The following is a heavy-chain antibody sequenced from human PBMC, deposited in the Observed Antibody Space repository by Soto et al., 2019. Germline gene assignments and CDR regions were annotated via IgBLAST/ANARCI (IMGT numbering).Heavy chain of an antibody. CDR3: ATDLFPYYADALVTFRPANY. D-gene: IGHD3-16*02. CDR2: FDAEDGAA. J-gene: IGHJ4*02. CDR1: GYTLTELS. Sequence: ASVKVSCKVSGYTLTELSMHWVRQAPGKGLERMGVFDAEDGAASYAQNFQGRVTMTVDTSTDTAYMEVTSLRSEDTAVYYCATDLFPYYADALVTFRPANYRGQGTQFTVSS. V-gene: IGHV1-24*01.